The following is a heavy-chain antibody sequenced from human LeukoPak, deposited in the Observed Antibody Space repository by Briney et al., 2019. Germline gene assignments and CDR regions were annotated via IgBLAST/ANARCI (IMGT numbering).Heavy chain of an antibody. CDR2: INPSGGST. CDR3: AREGDYYGSGSYPYYFDY. Sequence: ASVKVSCKASGYTFTSYYMHWVRQAPGQGLEWMGIINPSGGSTSYAQKFQGRVTITADKSTSTAYMELSSLRSEDTAVYYCAREGDYYGSGSYPYYFDYWGQGTLVTVSS. J-gene: IGHJ4*02. V-gene: IGHV1-46*01. D-gene: IGHD3-10*01. CDR1: GYTFTSYY.